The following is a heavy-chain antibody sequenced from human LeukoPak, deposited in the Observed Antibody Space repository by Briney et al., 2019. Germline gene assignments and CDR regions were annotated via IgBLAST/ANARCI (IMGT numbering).Heavy chain of an antibody. J-gene: IGHJ6*03. Sequence: PSETLSLTCTVSGVSSTSSHYYWGWIRQPPGKGLVWIGTIYYSGTTYYNPSLESRVTISEDTSKDQFSLTLRSVTAADTAVYYCARQISDYYYYYIDVWGKGTTVTVSS. CDR1: GVSSTSSHYY. CDR3: ARQISDYYYYYIDV. CDR2: IYYSGTT. D-gene: IGHD3-10*01. V-gene: IGHV4-39*01.